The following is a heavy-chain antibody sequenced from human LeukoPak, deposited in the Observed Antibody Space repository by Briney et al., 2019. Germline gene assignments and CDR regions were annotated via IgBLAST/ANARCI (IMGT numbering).Heavy chain of an antibody. CDR3: ATAHYFASGTYYNGVWFDP. CDR2: FDPEDGET. V-gene: IGHV1-24*01. Sequence: ASVKVSCTVTGYTLTEISMLWGRQAPGKGLEWVAGFDPEDGETMYAQTIQGRVTMTENTSTATFNMELSSLTSDDTAVYYCATAHYFASGTYYNGVWFDPWGQGTLVTVSS. CDR1: GYTLTEIS. D-gene: IGHD3-10*01. J-gene: IGHJ5*02.